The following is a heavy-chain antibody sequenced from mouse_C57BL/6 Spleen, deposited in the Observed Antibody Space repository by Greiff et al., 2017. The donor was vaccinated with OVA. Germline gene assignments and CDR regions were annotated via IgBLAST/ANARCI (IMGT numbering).Heavy chain of an antibody. CDR3: ARGIAWYFDV. CDR1: GYTFTSYW. V-gene: IGHV1-69*01. Sequence: VQLQQPGAELVMPGASVKLSCKASGYTFTSYWMHWVKQRPGQGLEWMGEINPLNGNTNYNQKFKGKSTLTVDKSSSTAYMQLSSLTSEDSAVYYCARGIAWYFDVWGTGTTVTVSS. J-gene: IGHJ1*03. CDR2: INPLNGNT.